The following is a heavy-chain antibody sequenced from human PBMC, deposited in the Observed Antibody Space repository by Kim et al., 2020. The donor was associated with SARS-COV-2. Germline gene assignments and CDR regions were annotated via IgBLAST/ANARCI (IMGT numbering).Heavy chain of an antibody. V-gene: IGHV4-59*13. CDR2: IYYSGST. CDR3: ARQVLAPGGWFDP. CDR1: GGSICSYY. Sequence: SETLSLTCTVSGGSICSYYWSWIRQPPGKGLEWIGYIYYSGSTNYNPSLKSRVTISVDTSKNQFSLKLSSVTAADTAVYYCARQVLAPGGWFDPWGQGTLVTVSS. J-gene: IGHJ5*02. D-gene: IGHD2-15*01.